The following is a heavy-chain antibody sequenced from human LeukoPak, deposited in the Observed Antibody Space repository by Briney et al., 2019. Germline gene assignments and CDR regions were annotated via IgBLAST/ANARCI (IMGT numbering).Heavy chain of an antibody. CDR1: GDSVSSNSAA. V-gene: IGHV6-1*01. D-gene: IGHD2-15*01. CDR2: TYYMSEWNT. J-gene: IGHJ5*02. CDR3: ARAAHGSHWFDP. Sequence: SQTLSLTCAISGDSVSSNSAAWNWIRQSPSRGLEWLGRTYYMSEWNTQYAVSVESRIIISPDTSKNQFSLLLNSVTPEDTAVYYCARAAHGSHWFDPWGPGTLVTVSS.